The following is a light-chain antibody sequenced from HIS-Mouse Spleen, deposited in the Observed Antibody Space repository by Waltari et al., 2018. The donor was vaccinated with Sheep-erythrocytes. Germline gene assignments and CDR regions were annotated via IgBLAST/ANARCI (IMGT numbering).Light chain of an antibody. Sequence: QSVLTQPPSASGTPGQRVTISCSGSSSNIGSNTVNWYQQLPGTAPNLLIYSNTRRPSGVPDRFSGSKSGTSASLAISWLQSEDEADYYCAAWDDSLNGYVFGTGTKVTVL. CDR3: AAWDDSLNGYV. J-gene: IGLJ1*01. V-gene: IGLV1-44*01. CDR2: SNT. CDR1: SSNIGSNT.